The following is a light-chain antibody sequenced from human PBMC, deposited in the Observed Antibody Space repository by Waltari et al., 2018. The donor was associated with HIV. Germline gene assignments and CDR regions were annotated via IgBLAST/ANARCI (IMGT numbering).Light chain of an antibody. V-gene: IGLV1-47*01. J-gene: IGLJ2*01. CDR1: SSNIGSNY. CDR2: RNN. CDR3: ASWDDSLSVV. Sequence: QRVTISCSGSSSNIGSNYVYWYQQLPGTAPKLLIYRNNQRPSGVPDRFSGSKSGTSASLAISGLRSEDEADYYCASWDDSLSVVFGGGTKLTVL.